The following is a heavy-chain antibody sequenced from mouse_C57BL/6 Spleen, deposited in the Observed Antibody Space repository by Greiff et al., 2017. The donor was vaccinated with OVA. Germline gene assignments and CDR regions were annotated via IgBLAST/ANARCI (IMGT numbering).Heavy chain of an antibody. CDR3: AISGTVVADY. CDR1: GYTFTDYY. J-gene: IGHJ2*01. CDR2: INPYNGGT. Sequence: VQLKESGPVLVKPGASVKMSCKASGYTFTDYYMNWVKQSHGKSLEWIGVINPYNGGTSYNQKFKGKATLTVDKSSRTAYMELNSLTSEDSAVYYCAISGTVVADYWGQGTTLTVSS. V-gene: IGHV1-19*01. D-gene: IGHD1-1*01.